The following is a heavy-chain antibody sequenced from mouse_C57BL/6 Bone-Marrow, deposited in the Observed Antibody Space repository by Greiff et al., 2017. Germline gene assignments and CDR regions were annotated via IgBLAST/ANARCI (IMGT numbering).Heavy chain of an antibody. CDR2: IYPRSGNT. J-gene: IGHJ2*01. D-gene: IGHD1-1*01. V-gene: IGHV1-81*01. CDR3: AREGVTTVVFDY. Sequence: VQVVESGAELARPGASVKLSCKASGYTFTSYGISWVKQRTGQGLEWIGEIYPRSGNTYYNEKFKGKATLTADKSSSTAYMELRSLTSEDSAVYFCAREGVTTVVFDYWGQGTTLTVSS. CDR1: GYTFTSYG.